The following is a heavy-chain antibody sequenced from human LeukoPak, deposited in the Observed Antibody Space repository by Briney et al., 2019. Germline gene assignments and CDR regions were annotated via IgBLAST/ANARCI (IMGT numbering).Heavy chain of an antibody. CDR2: IYPGDSDT. V-gene: IGHV5-51*01. CDR3: ASYNWNPNDAFDI. J-gene: IGHJ3*02. D-gene: IGHD1-20*01. CDR1: GYSFTSYW. Sequence: GESLKISCKGSGYSFTSYWIGWVRQMPGKGLEWMGIIYPGDSDTRYSPSFQGQVTISADKSISTAYLQWSSLKASDTAMYYCASYNWNPNDAFDIWGQGTMVTVSS.